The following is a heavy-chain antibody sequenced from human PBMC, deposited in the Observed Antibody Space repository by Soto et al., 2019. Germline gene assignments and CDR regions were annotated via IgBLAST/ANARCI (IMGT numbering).Heavy chain of an antibody. CDR1: GGSVSSGSYY. CDR3: ARISGYSYGLPPYFDY. V-gene: IGHV4-61*01. D-gene: IGHD5-18*01. J-gene: IGHJ4*02. CDR2: IYYSGST. Sequence: QVQLQESGPGLVKPSETLSLTCTVSGGSVSSGSYYWSWIRQPPGKGLEWIGYIYYSGSTNYNPCLKSRVTISVDTSKNRFALKLSSVTAADTAVYYCARISGYSYGLPPYFDYWGQGTLVTVSS.